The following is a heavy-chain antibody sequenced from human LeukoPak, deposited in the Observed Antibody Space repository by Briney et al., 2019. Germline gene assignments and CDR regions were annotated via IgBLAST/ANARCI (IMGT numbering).Heavy chain of an antibody. CDR3: ARSQYQLLHFDY. J-gene: IGHJ4*02. CDR1: GFTFSSYG. Sequence: PGGSLRLSCAASGFTFSSYGMHWVRQAPGKGLEWVAVIWYDGSNKYYADSVKGRLTISRDNSKNTLYLQMNSLRAEDTAVYYCARSQYQLLHFDYWGQGTLVTVSS. CDR2: IWYDGSNK. V-gene: IGHV3-33*01. D-gene: IGHD2-2*01.